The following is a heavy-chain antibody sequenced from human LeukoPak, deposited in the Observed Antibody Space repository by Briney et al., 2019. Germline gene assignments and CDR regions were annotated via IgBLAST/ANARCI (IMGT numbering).Heavy chain of an antibody. CDR3: AKDYYDRSGYYYEGEGFDY. D-gene: IGHD3-22*01. V-gene: IGHV3-23*01. J-gene: IGHJ4*02. CDR2: ISGSGGST. Sequence: PGGSLRLSCAASGFTFSSYAMSWVRQAPGKGLEWVSAISGSGGSTYYADSVKGRFTISRDNSKNTLYLQMNSLRAEDTAVYYCAKDYYDRSGYYYEGEGFDYWGQGTLVTASS. CDR1: GFTFSSYA.